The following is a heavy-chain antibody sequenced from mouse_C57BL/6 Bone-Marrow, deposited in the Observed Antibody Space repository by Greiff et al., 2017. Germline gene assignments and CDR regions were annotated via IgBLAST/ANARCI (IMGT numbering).Heavy chain of an antibody. CDR2: ISYDGSN. CDR3: AREEGTRFAY. D-gene: IGHD2-13*01. V-gene: IGHV3-6*01. J-gene: IGHJ3*01. Sequence: ESGPGLVKPSQSLSLTCSVTGYSITSGYYWNWIRQFPGNKLEWMGYISYDGSNNYNPSLKNRISITRDTSKNQFFLKLNSLTTEDTATYYCAREEGTRFAYWGQGTLVTVSA. CDR1: GYSITSGYY.